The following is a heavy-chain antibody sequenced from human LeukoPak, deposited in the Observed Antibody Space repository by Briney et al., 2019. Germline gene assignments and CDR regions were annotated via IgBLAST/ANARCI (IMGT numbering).Heavy chain of an antibody. CDR2: IYYSGST. CDR3: ARTEESGYSYRYFGYYYYMDV. V-gene: IGHV4-59*01. J-gene: IGHJ6*03. CDR1: GGSISSYY. Sequence: SETLSLTCTVSGGSISSYYWSWIRQPPGKGLEWIGYIYYSGSTHYNPSLKSRVTISVDTSKNQFSLRLSSVTAADTAVYYCARTEESGYSYRYFGYYYYMDVWGKGTTVTVSS. D-gene: IGHD5-18*01.